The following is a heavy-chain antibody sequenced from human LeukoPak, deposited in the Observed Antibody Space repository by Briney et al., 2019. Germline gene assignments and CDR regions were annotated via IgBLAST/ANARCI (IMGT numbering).Heavy chain of an antibody. J-gene: IGHJ2*01. CDR3: AKGKGPTANWYFDV. CDR1: GFSFSSYA. CDR2: IGGGPGNT. V-gene: IGHV3-23*01. D-gene: IGHD2-21*02. Sequence: GGSLRLSCAASGFSFSSYAMSWVRQAPGKGLEWVSVIGGGPGNTYYTDSVKGRFTISRDNSENTLYLHLNSLRAEDTAVYYCAKGKGPTANWYFDVWGRGTLVTVSS.